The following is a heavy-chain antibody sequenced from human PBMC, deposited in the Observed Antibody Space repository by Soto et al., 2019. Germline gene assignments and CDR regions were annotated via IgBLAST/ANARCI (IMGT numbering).Heavy chain of an antibody. J-gene: IGHJ4*01. CDR2: INHSGST. D-gene: IGHD3-10*01. V-gene: IGHV4-34*01. CDR1: GGSFSGYY. Sequence: SETLSLTCAVYGGSFSGYYWSWIRPPPGKGLEWIGEINHSGSTNYNPSLKSRVTISVDTSKNQFSLKLSSVTAADTAVYYCARHVVEALSFGERVHHLDYWGHGTLVTVSS. CDR3: ARHVVEALSFGERVHHLDY.